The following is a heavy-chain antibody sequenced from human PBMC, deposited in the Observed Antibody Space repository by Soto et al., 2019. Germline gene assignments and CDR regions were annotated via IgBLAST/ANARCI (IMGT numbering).Heavy chain of an antibody. J-gene: IGHJ6*02. CDR1: GFTFSYYY. CDR3: ARDRIAARPYYYYGMDV. V-gene: IGHV3-11*04. Sequence: PGGSLIVSCASSGFTFSYYYMSWIRQAPGKGLEWVSYISSSSSTIYYADSVKGRFTISRDNAKNSLYLQMNSLRDEDTAVYYCARDRIAARPYYYYGMDVWGQGTTVNVSS. D-gene: IGHD6-6*01. CDR2: ISSSSSTI.